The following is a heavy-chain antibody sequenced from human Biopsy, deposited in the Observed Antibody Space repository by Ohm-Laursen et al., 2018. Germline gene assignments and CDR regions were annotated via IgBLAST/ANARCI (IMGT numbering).Heavy chain of an antibody. V-gene: IGHV3-11*01. CDR3: ARDTRWSPYSMDV. CDR2: ISGGGTI. CDR1: GFSSSNHA. D-gene: IGHD4-23*01. Sequence: SLRLSCAASGFSSSNHAMRWIRQAPGRGLEWVSYISGGGTIYYGDSMEGRVTISRDNAKNSLYLQMHSLRAEDTAVYYCARDTRWSPYSMDVWGQGTTVTVSS. J-gene: IGHJ6*02.